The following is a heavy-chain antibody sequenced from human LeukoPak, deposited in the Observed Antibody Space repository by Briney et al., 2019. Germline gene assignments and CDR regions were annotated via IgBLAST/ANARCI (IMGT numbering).Heavy chain of an antibody. J-gene: IGHJ4*02. V-gene: IGHV3-30-3*01. CDR3: ARARFGYNRGPFDY. Sequence: GGSLRLSCAASGFTFSNYAIHWLRQAPGKGLEWVAFISYDGSNKHYADSVKGRFTISRDNSKNTLYLQMNSLRPEDTAVYYCARARFGYNRGPFDYWGQGILVTVSS. CDR1: GFTFSNYA. D-gene: IGHD5-18*01. CDR2: ISYDGSNK.